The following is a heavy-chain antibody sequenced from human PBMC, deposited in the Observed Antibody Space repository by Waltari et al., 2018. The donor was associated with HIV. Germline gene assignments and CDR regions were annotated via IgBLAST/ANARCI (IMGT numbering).Heavy chain of an antibody. J-gene: IGHJ5*02. V-gene: IGHV4-34*01. D-gene: IGHD3-10*01. CDR1: GESLSGYY. CDR2: IDDNGSV. Sequence: QVRLHEWGAGLLKPSDTLSLTCAVHGESLSGYYWAWLRQPPGKGLQWIGDIDDNGSVHHNPSLKIRVAMSVDTYKNQFSLKLRSVTAADTAVYYCAKKDLFGGTRGWFDPWGQGTSVVVSS. CDR3: AKKDLFGGTRGWFDP.